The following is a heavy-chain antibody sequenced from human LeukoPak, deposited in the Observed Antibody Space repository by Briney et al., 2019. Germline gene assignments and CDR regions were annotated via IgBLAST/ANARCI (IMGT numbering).Heavy chain of an antibody. Sequence: ASVKVSCKASGYTFTTYGINWVRQAPGQGLEWMGWINPNSGGTNYAQKFQGRVTMTRDTSISTAYMELSRLRSDDTAVYYCARGGKYCSSTSCYISGYWGQGTLVTVSS. CDR2: INPNSGGT. V-gene: IGHV1-2*02. CDR1: GYTFTTYG. J-gene: IGHJ4*02. D-gene: IGHD2-2*02. CDR3: ARGGKYCSSTSCYISGY.